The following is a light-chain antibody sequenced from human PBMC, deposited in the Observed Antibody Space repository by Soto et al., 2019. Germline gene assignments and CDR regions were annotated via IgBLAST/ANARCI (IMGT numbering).Light chain of an antibody. CDR3: SSYAGSYKYV. Sequence: QSALTQPPSASGSPGQSVTISCTGTSSDVGGYNYVSWYQQHPGKAPKLMIYEVTKRPSGVPDRFSASKSDNTAYLTVSGLQAEDEADYYCSSYAGSYKYVFGTGTKLTVL. CDR2: EVT. CDR1: SSDVGGYNY. V-gene: IGLV2-8*01. J-gene: IGLJ1*01.